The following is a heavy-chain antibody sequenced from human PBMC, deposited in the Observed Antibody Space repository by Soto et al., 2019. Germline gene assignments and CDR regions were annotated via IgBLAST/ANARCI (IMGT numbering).Heavy chain of an antibody. V-gene: IGHV4-59*01. CDR2: IYYSGST. CDR3: ARDGSGWLQFAPHLYGMDV. Sequence: PSETLSLTCTVSGGSISSYYWSWIRQPPGKGLEWIGYIYYSGSTNYNPSLKSRVTISVDTSKNQFSLKLSSVTAADTAVYYCARDGSGWLQFAPHLYGMDVWGQGTTVTVSS. J-gene: IGHJ6*02. D-gene: IGHD5-12*01. CDR1: GGSISSYY.